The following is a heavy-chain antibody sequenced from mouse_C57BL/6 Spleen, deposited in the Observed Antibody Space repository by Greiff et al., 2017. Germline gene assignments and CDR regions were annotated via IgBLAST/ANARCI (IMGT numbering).Heavy chain of an antibody. D-gene: IGHD3-2*02. Sequence: QVTLKVSGPGILQPSQTLSLTCSFSGFSLSTFGMGVGWIRQPSGKGLEWLAHIWWDDDKYYNPALKSRLTISKDTSKNQVFLKIANVDTADTATYYCALSSGYPYAMDYWGQGTSVTVSS. CDR3: ALSSGYPYAMDY. V-gene: IGHV8-8*01. CDR2: IWWDDDK. J-gene: IGHJ4*01. CDR1: GFSLSTFGMG.